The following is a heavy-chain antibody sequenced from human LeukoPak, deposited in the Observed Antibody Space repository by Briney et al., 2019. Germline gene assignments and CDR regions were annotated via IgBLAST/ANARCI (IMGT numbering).Heavy chain of an antibody. Sequence: ASVKVSCKASGYTFTNYAMNWVRQAPGQGLEWMGWINTNTGNPTYAQGFTGRFVFSLDTSVSTAYLQISSLKAEDTAVYYCARDSTTTLDGSVSYWAPNFWGQGTLVTVSS. V-gene: IGHV7-4-1*02. CDR2: INTNTGNP. CDR3: ARDSTTTLDGSVSYWAPNF. D-gene: IGHD3-10*01. CDR1: GYTFTNYA. J-gene: IGHJ4*02.